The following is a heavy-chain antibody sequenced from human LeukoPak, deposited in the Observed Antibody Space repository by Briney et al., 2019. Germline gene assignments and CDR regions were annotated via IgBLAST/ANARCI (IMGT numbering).Heavy chain of an antibody. CDR1: GFTFSSHA. J-gene: IGHJ6*03. Sequence: GGSLRLSCAASGFTFSSHAMSWVRQAPGKGLEWVSSLSGSGGTTYHADSVKGRFSISRDNSKNTLYLQLNSLRAEDTAVYYCAKGGSTSRVTTSRVVFGYYYYLDVWGKGTLVTVSS. D-gene: IGHD4-17*01. CDR3: AKGGSTSRVTTSRVVFGYYYYLDV. CDR2: LSGSGGTT. V-gene: IGHV3-23*01.